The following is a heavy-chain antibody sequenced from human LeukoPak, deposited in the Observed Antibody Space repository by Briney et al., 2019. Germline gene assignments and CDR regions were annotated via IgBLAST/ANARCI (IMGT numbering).Heavy chain of an antibody. Sequence: GASVKVSCKASGYTFSGYYMRWVRQAPGQGLEWMGWINPDSAGTNYAQKFQGRVTMTRDTSISTAYMELSRLRSDDTAVYYCARGYDYVWGSYRLDCWGQGTLVTVSS. CDR1: GYTFSGYY. J-gene: IGHJ4*02. CDR2: INPDSAGT. D-gene: IGHD3-16*02. CDR3: ARGYDYVWGSYRLDC. V-gene: IGHV1-2*02.